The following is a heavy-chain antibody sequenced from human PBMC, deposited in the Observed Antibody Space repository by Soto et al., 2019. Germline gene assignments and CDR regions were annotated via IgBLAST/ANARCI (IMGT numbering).Heavy chain of an antibody. Sequence: QVQLVQSGAEVKKPGALVKVSCKASGYTFTTYGINWVRQAAGQGLEWMGWMNPYSGDTGYAQKFQGRVTMTRNTSISTAYMELSSLRSEDTAVYYGARAFLDYDNGGSPDYWGQGTRVTVSS. CDR1: GYTFTTYG. D-gene: IGHD3-22*01. V-gene: IGHV1-8*01. J-gene: IGHJ4*02. CDR2: MNPYSGDT. CDR3: ARAFLDYDNGGSPDY.